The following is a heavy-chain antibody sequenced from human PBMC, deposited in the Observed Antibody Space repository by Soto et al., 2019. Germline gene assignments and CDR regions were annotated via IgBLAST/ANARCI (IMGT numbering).Heavy chain of an antibody. J-gene: IGHJ4*02. V-gene: IGHV3-33*01. CDR2: IWYDGSNK. CDR1: GFTFSSYG. Sequence: GGSLRLSCAASGFTFSSYGMHWVRQAPGKGLEWVAVIWYDGSNKYYADSVKGRFTISRDNSKNTLYLQMNSLRAEDTAVYYCARDRTTVTTLDSYYFDYWGQGTLVTVSS. CDR3: ARDRTTVTTLDSYYFDY. D-gene: IGHD4-17*01.